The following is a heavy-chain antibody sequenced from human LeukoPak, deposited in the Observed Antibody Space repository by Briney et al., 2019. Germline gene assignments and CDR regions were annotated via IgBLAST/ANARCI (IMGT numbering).Heavy chain of an antibody. CDR1: GFTFSSYS. J-gene: IGHJ6*02. Sequence: PGGSLRLSCAASGFTFSSYSMNWVRQAPGKGLEWVSSISSSSDYIYYADSVKGRFTISRDNAKNSLYLQMNSLRAEDTAVYYCARDFYYYGMDVWGQGTTVTVSS. V-gene: IGHV3-21*04. CDR3: ARDFYYYGMDV. CDR2: ISSSSDYI.